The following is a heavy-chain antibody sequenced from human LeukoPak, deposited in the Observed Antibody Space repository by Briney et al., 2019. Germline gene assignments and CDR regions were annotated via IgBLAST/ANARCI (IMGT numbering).Heavy chain of an antibody. CDR1: GASFTGYY. CDR2: MNQRGSM. CDR3: ARGVGATNFDY. J-gene: IGHJ4*02. D-gene: IGHD1-26*01. Sequence: PSETLSLTCDVYGASFTGYYWSWIRQSPGKGLEWIGEMNQRGSMNYNPSLKSRVTISVDRSKNQFSLKLSSVTAADTAVYYCARGVGATNFDYWGQGTLVTVSS. V-gene: IGHV4-34*01.